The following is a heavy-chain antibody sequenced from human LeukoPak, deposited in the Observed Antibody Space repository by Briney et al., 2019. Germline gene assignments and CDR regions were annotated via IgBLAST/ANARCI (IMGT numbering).Heavy chain of an antibody. CDR2: INHSGST. Sequence: PSETLSLTCAVYGGSFSGYYWSWIRQPPGKGLEWIGKINHSGSTNYNPSLKSRVTISVDTSKNQFSLKLSSVTAADTAVYYCARIPPSSGWYGRQNWFDPWGQGTLVTVSS. J-gene: IGHJ5*02. V-gene: IGHV4-34*01. CDR1: GGSFSGYY. CDR3: ARIPPSSGWYGRQNWFDP. D-gene: IGHD6-19*01.